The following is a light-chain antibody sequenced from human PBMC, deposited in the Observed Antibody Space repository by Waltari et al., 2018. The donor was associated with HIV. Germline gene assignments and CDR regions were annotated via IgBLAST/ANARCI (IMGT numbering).Light chain of an antibody. CDR1: QSISSW. CDR3: QQYNGSPYT. CDR2: KAS. J-gene: IGKJ2*01. V-gene: IGKV1-5*03. Sequence: DIQMNQSPSTLSASVGDRVTITCRASQSISSWLAWYQQKPGKAPTLLIYKASSLESGVPSRFSGSGSGTEFTLTISSLQPDDFATYYCQQYNGSPYTFGQGTKLEIK.